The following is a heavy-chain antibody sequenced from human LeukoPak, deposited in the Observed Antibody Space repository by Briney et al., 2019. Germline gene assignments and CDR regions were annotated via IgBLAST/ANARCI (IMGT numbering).Heavy chain of an antibody. CDR3: ARLYCSGGSCYSPHFDY. CDR1: GGSFSGYY. V-gene: IGHV4-34*01. D-gene: IGHD2-15*01. CDR2: INHSGST. Sequence: SETLSLTCAVYGGSFSGYYWSWIRQSPGKGLEWIGEINHSGSTNYNPSLKSRVTISVDTSKNQFSLKLSSVTAADTAVYYCARLYCSGGSCYSPHFDYWGQGTLVTVSS. J-gene: IGHJ4*02.